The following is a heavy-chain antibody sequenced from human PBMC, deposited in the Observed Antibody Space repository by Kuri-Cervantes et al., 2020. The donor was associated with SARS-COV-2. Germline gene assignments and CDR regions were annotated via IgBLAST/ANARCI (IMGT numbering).Heavy chain of an antibody. V-gene: IGHV3-30*03. CDR2: ISYDGSNK. CDR1: GFTFSSYG. J-gene: IGHJ6*02. D-gene: IGHD3-10*01. Sequence: GESLKISCAASGFTFSSYGMHWVRQAPGKGLEWVAVISYDGSNKYYADSVKGRFTISRDNPKNTLYLQMNSLRAEDTAVYYCARGGYGSGRLTPYYYYGMDVWGQGTTVTVSS. CDR3: ARGGYGSGRLTPYYYYGMDV.